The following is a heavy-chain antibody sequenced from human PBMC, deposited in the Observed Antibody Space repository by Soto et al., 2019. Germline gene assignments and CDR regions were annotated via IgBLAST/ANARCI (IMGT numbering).Heavy chain of an antibody. CDR2: ISAYNGNT. CDR3: ARERRRPYYDILTGYYPSDY. CDR1: GYTFTTYD. J-gene: IGHJ4*02. D-gene: IGHD3-9*01. Sequence: QVQLVQSGAEVKKPGASVKVSCKASGYTFTTYDIGWVRQAPGQGLEWMGWISAYNGNTNYVQSLQGRVTMTTDTSTNTAYMELRSLRSDDTAVYYCARERRRPYYDILTGYYPSDYWGQGTLVTVSS. V-gene: IGHV1-18*01.